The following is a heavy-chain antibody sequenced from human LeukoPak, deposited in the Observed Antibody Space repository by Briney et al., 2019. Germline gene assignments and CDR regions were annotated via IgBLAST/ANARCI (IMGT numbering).Heavy chain of an antibody. V-gene: IGHV3-53*01. CDR3: ARIPISSQYSSSYYYGMGV. CDR2: IYSGGST. D-gene: IGHD6-19*01. Sequence: GGSLRLSCAASGFTVSSNYMSWVRQAPGKGLEWVSVIYSGGSTYYADSVKGRLTISRDNPKNTLYLQMNSLRAEDTAVYYCARIPISSQYSSSYYYGMGVWGQGTTVTVSS. CDR1: GFTVSSNY. J-gene: IGHJ6*02.